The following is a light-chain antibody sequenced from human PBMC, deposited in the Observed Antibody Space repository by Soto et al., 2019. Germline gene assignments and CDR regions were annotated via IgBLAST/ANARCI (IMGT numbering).Light chain of an antibody. V-gene: IGKV3-11*01. CDR1: QSVSSY. Sequence: EIVLTQSPATLSFSPGERATLSCRASQSVSSYLAWYQQKPGQAPRLLIYDASNRATGIPARFSGSGSGTDFTLTISSLEPEDFAVYYCQQRSNWPQWTFGQGTKVDVK. CDR3: QQRSNWPQWT. J-gene: IGKJ1*01. CDR2: DAS.